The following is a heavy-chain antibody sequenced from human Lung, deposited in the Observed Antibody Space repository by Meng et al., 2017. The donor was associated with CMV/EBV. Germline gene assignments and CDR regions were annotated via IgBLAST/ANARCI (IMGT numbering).Heavy chain of an antibody. CDR1: GGSISSSNW. CDR3: ASFPPPGKQWLVTDY. Sequence: QGQLQGAGPGLVTPSGTLSLTCAVSGGSISSSNWWSWVRQPPGKGLEWIGEIYHSGSTNYNPSLKSRVTISVDKSKNQFSLKLSSVTAADTAVYYCASFPPPGKQWLVTDYWGQGTLVTVFS. CDR2: IYHSGST. J-gene: IGHJ4*02. D-gene: IGHD6-19*01. V-gene: IGHV4-4*02.